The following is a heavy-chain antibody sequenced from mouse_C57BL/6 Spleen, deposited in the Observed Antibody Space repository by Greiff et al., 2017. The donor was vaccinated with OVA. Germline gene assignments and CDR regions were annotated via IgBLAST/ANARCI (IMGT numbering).Heavy chain of an antibody. CDR2: IYPGSGST. D-gene: IGHD2-4*01. CDR3: ARYEIYYDYSETWFAY. J-gene: IGHJ3*01. Sequence: QVQLQQPGAELVKPGASVKMSCKASGYTFTSYWITWVQQRPGQGLEWIGDIYPGSGSTNYNEKFKSKATLTVDTSSSTAYMQLSSLTSEDSAVYYCARYEIYYDYSETWFAYWGQGTLVTVSA. CDR1: GYTFTSYW. V-gene: IGHV1-55*01.